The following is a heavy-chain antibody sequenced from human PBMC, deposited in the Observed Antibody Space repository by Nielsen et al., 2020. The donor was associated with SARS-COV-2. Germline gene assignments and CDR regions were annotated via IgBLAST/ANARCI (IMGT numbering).Heavy chain of an antibody. CDR3: ARGYGDYYFDY. D-gene: IGHD4-17*01. V-gene: IGHV3-33*01. CDR1: GFTFSSYG. Sequence: GESLKISCAASGFTFSSYGMHWVRQAPGKGLEWVAVIWYDGGNKYYADSVKGRFTISRDNSKNTLYLQMNSLRAEDTAVYYCARGYGDYYFDYWGQGTLVTVSS. CDR2: IWYDGGNK. J-gene: IGHJ4*02.